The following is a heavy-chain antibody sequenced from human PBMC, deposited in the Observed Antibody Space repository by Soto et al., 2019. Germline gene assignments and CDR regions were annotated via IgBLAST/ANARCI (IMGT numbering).Heavy chain of an antibody. D-gene: IGHD3-3*01. CDR3: ARVIWSGHLTSDL. Sequence: EVQVVESGGGLVQPGGSLRLSCAASGFTFSSNSMNWVRQAPGKGLEWISYISSSSSTIYADSVKGRFTISRDNAKNSLYLRMNSLRDEGTAVYYCARVIWSGHLTSDLWGQGTLVTVSA. J-gene: IGHJ5*02. CDR1: GFTFSSNS. V-gene: IGHV3-48*02. CDR2: ISSSSSTI.